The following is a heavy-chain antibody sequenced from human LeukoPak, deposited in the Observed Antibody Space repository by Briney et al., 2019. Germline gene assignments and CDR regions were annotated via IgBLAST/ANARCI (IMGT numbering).Heavy chain of an antibody. CDR1: GGSISSYY. CDR3: ARVFDYGDESPGYYYGMDV. Sequence: SETLSLTCTVSGGSISSYYWSWIRQPAGKGLEWIVRIYTSGSTNYNPSLKSRVTMSVDTSKNQFSLKLSSVTAADTAVYYCARVFDYGDESPGYYYGMDVWGQGTTVTVSS. CDR2: IYTSGST. D-gene: IGHD4-17*01. V-gene: IGHV4-4*07. J-gene: IGHJ6*02.